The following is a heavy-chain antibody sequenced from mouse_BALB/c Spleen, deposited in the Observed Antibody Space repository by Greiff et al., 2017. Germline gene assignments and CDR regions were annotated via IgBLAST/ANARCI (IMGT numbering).Heavy chain of an antibody. Sequence: EVQVVESGGGLVKPGGSLKLSCAASGFTFSSYAMSWVRQTPEKRLEWVASISSGGSTYYPDSVKGRFTISRDNARNILYLQMSSLRSEDTAMYYCARGEDGYYPSYWYFDVWGAGTTVTVSS. V-gene: IGHV5-6-5*01. J-gene: IGHJ1*01. D-gene: IGHD2-3*01. CDR3: ARGEDGYYPSYWYFDV. CDR1: GFTFSSYA. CDR2: ISSGGST.